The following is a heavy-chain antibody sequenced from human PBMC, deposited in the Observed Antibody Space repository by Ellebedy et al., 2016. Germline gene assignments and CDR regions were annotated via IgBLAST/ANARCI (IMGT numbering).Heavy chain of an antibody. D-gene: IGHD4-17*01. CDR1: GFTFSSYW. V-gene: IGHV3-23*01. J-gene: IGHJ4*02. Sequence: GESLKISXAASGFTFSSYWMSWARQAPGGGLEWISTISGGGDTTVSADSVKGRFTISRDNSRNTLYLQMNSLRAEDTAVYYCYYGHYSGSWGQGTLVTVSS. CDR3: YYGHYSGS. CDR2: ISGGGDTT.